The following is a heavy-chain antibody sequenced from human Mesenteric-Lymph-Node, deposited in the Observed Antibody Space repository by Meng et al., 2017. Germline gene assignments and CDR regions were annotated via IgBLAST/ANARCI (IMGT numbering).Heavy chain of an antibody. CDR3: ARGYYGGNSDFDY. J-gene: IGHJ4*02. Sequence: QVQLVESGGGAVQPGRSLRLSCAASGFTFRSYGMHWVRQAPGKGLEWVAVIWSDGSNRYYADSVKGRFAISRDISKNTLILQMNSLRAEDTAVYYCARGYYGGNSDFDYWGQGTLVTVSS. CDR1: GFTFRSYG. V-gene: IGHV3-33*01. CDR2: IWSDGSNR. D-gene: IGHD4-23*01.